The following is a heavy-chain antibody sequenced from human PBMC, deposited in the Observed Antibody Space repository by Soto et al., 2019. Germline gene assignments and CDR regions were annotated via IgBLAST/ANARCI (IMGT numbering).Heavy chain of an antibody. Sequence: GGSLRLSCAASGFSFSSHWMNWVRQAPGKGLVWVSRISGDGRTTSHADSVKGRFTISRDNAKNTLYLQVNSLRVEDTAVYYCARGVPNCSSSSCYFDFWGQGILVTVSS. D-gene: IGHD2-2*01. CDR1: GFSFSSHW. V-gene: IGHV3-74*01. CDR3: ARGVPNCSSSSCYFDF. J-gene: IGHJ4*02. CDR2: ISGDGRTT.